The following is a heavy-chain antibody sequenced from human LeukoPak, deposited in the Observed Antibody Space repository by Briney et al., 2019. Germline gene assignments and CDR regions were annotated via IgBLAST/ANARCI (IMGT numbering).Heavy chain of an antibody. CDR3: ARDPSSSYYLDY. CDR2: INPNSGCT. J-gene: IGHJ4*02. V-gene: IGHV1-2*02. D-gene: IGHD6-6*01. CDR1: GYTFTVYY. Sequence: ASVKVSCKASGYTFTVYYIHWVRQAPGQGPECMGWINPNSGCTNYAQKFQGRVTMTRDTSISTAYMELNRLTSDDTAVYYCARDPSSSYYLDYWGQGTLVTVSS.